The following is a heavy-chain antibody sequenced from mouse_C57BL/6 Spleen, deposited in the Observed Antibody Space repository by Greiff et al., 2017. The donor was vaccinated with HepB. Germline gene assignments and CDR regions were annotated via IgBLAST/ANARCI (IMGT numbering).Heavy chain of an antibody. V-gene: IGHV1-82*01. CDR1: GYAFSSSW. CDR3: ARLDSSGFLYAMDY. J-gene: IGHJ4*01. CDR2: IYPGDGDT. D-gene: IGHD3-2*02. Sequence: VQLQQSGPELVKPGASVKISCKASGYAFSSSWMNWVKQRPGKGLEWIGRIYPGDGDTNYNGKFKGKATLTADKSSSTAYMQLSSLTSEDSAVYFCARLDSSGFLYAMDYWGQGTSVTVSS.